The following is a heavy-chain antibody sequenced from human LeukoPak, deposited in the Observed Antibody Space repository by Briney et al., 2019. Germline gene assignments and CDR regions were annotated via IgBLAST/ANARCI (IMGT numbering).Heavy chain of an antibody. D-gene: IGHD1-26*01. V-gene: IGHV4-4*07. Sequence: SETLSLTCTVSGGSINNYYWSWVRQPAGKGLEWIGRVYSSGNTHYNPSLQSRVTTSVDTSKNQFSLKLSSVTAADTAVYYCARTSITAATFFDYWGQGTLVTVSS. J-gene: IGHJ4*02. CDR1: GGSINNYY. CDR3: ARTSITAATFFDY. CDR2: VYSSGNT.